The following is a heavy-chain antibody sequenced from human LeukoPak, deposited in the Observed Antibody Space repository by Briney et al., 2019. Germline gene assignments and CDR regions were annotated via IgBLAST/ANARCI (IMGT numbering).Heavy chain of an antibody. J-gene: IGHJ3*01. CDR1: GFTFSSDW. Sequence: GGSLRLSCAASGFTFSSDWMHWVRQAPGKEPVWVSQINSDGSSTNYADSVKGRFTISRDNAKNKLYLQMNSLRVEDTAVYYCARTEYCSPTSCKYASFWGQGTMVTVSS. V-gene: IGHV3-74*01. D-gene: IGHD2-2*01. CDR2: INSDGSST. CDR3: ARTEYCSPTSCKYASF.